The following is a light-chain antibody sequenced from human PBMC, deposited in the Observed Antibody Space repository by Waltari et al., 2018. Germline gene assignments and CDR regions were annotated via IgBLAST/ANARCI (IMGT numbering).Light chain of an antibody. J-gene: IGLJ2*01. V-gene: IGLV2-14*03. CDR2: DVS. CDR3: SSYTSSRTLV. Sequence: QSALTQPASVSGSPGQSITISCTGTSSDVGGYHYVSWYHQHPGKAPKLMIYDVSNRPSGVSNRFSGSKSGNTASLTISGLQAEDEADYYCSSYTSSRTLVFGGGTKLTVL. CDR1: SSDVGGYHY.